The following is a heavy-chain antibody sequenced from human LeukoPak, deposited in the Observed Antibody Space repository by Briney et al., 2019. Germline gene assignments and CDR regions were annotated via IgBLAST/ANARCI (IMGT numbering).Heavy chain of an antibody. CDR3: ARVGYSYGQFYNWFDP. CDR1: GYTFTSYG. D-gene: IGHD5-18*01. J-gene: IGHJ5*02. Sequence: ASVKVSCKASGYTFTSYGISWVRQAPGQGLEWMGWISAYNGNTNYAQKLQGRVTMTTDTSTSTAYMELRSLRSDDTAVYYCARVGYSYGQFYNWFDPWGQGTLVTVSS. CDR2: ISAYNGNT. V-gene: IGHV1-18*01.